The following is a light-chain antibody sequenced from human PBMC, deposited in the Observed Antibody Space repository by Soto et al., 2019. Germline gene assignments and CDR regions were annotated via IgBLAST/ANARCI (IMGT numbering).Light chain of an antibody. V-gene: IGLV2-14*01. CDR2: DVS. CDR3: SSYTSCSTRV. CDR1: SSDVGGYNY. J-gene: IGLJ2*01. Sequence: QSALTQPASVSGSPGQPITISCTGTSSDVGGYNYVSWYQQHPGKAPKLMIYDVSNRPSGVSNRFSGSKSGNTASLTISGLQAEDEADYYCSSYTSCSTRVFGGGTKVTVL.